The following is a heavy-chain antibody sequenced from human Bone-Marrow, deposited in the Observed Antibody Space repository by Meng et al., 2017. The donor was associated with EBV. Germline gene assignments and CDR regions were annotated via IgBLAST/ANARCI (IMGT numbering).Heavy chain of an antibody. V-gene: IGHV3-21*01. CDR3: ASLRRDGYNDYFDY. Sequence: EVELVEAGGGLGKPGGSMRLSCAAAGFTFSRFTMNWVRQAPGKGLEWVSSISGSSSYIYYADSVKGRFTISRDNAKNSLYLQMNSLRAEDTAVYYCASLRRDGYNDYFDYWGQGTLVTVSS. D-gene: IGHD5-24*01. CDR2: ISGSSSYI. CDR1: GFTFSRFT. J-gene: IGHJ4*02.